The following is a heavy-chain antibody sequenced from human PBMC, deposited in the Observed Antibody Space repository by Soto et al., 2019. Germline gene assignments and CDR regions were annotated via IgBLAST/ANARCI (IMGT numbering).Heavy chain of an antibody. CDR3: ARLGFNYDFFWGYYNVHHYYVIDV. Sequence: PGASLKISCKHSGFNFPTFWIAWVRQMPGKGLKWMGTIYPDDSDTRYSPSFQGQVTISADKSIQTAYLQWGSMKASDTATYYCARLGFNYDFFWGYYNVHHYYVIDVWGQGTTVTVSS. V-gene: IGHV5-51*01. D-gene: IGHD3-3*01. J-gene: IGHJ6*02. CDR2: IYPDDSDT. CDR1: GFNFPTFW.